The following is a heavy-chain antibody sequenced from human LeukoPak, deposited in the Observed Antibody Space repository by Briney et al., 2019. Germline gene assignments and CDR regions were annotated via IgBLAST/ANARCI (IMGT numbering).Heavy chain of an antibody. J-gene: IGHJ6*03. CDR3: ARALSNYDFWSGSPHYYYYMDV. V-gene: IGHV4-59*01. CDR1: GGSISNYY. D-gene: IGHD3-3*01. Sequence: SETLSLTFTVSGGSISNYYWSWIRQPPGKGLEWIGYIYYSGSTNYNPSLKSRVTISVDTSKNQFSLKLSSVTAADTAVYYCARALSNYDFWSGSPHYYYYMDVWGKGTTVTVSS. CDR2: IYYSGST.